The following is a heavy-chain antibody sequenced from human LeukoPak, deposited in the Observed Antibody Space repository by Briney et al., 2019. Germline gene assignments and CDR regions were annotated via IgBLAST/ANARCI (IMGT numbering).Heavy chain of an antibody. CDR3: AKGEWELLKTHFDY. J-gene: IGHJ4*02. Sequence: PGGSLRLSCAASGFTVSSNYMSWVRQAPGKGLEWVSGISWNSGSIGYADSVKGRFTISRDNAKNSLYLQMNSLRAEDTALYYCAKGEWELLKTHFDYWGQGTLVTVSS. CDR2: ISWNSGSI. D-gene: IGHD1-26*01. V-gene: IGHV3-9*01. CDR1: GFTVSSNY.